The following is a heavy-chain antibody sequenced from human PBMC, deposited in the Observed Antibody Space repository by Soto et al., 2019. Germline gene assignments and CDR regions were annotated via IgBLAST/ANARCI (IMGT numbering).Heavy chain of an antibody. CDR2: INPSGGST. CDR1: GYTFTSYY. D-gene: IGHD3-22*01. CDR3: ARDRDCYDSSGSPSPYYYYGMDV. J-gene: IGHJ6*02. V-gene: IGHV1-46*01. Sequence: ASVKVSCKASGYTFTSYYMHWVRQAPGQGLEWMGIINPSGGSTSYAQKFQGRVTMTRDTSTSTVYMELSSLRSEDTAVYYCARDRDCYDSSGSPSPYYYYGMDVWGQGTTVTVSS.